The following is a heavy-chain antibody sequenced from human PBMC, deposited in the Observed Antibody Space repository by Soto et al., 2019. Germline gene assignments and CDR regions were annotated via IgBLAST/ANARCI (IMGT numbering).Heavy chain of an antibody. CDR1: GFGFDAYG. D-gene: IGHD5-18*01. CDR3: ARGSQYNYGPLAHFDP. J-gene: IGHJ5*02. V-gene: IGHV3-30*03. CDR2: ITYDGSHQ. Sequence: QVKLVESGGGVVHPGGSLRLSCAASGFGFDAYGIHWVRRAPGKGLEWVAVITYDGSHQYYRDSVKGRFTISRDNVRKTRFIQMDNLQPEDTAMYFDARGSQYNYGPLAHFDPWGQGTLVTVSS.